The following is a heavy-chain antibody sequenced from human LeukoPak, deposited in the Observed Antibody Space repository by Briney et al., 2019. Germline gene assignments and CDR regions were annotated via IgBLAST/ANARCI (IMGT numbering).Heavy chain of an antibody. CDR3: ARARADSSSWYYYYYMDV. CDR1: GGSISSYY. V-gene: IGHV4-59*01. CDR2: INYSGTT. J-gene: IGHJ6*03. Sequence: PSETLSFTGTVSGGSISSYYWSWIRQPPGKGLEWIGYINYSGTTNYNPTLKSRVTISVDTSKKQFSLKLSSVTAADTAVYYCARARADSSSWYYYYYMDVWGKGTTVTVSS. D-gene: IGHD6-13*01.